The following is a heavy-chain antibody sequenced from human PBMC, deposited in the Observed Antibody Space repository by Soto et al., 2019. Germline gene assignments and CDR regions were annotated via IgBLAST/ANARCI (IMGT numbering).Heavy chain of an antibody. D-gene: IGHD3-10*01. CDR3: ARALLLWFGEQPYYFDY. CDR2: IYYSGST. Sequence: QVQLQESGPGLVKPSQTLSLTCTVSGGSISSGGYYWSWIRQHPGKGLEWIGYIYYSGSTYYNPSLKSRVTISVDTSKTHFSLKLSSGTAADTAGYYCARALLLWFGEQPYYFDYWGQGTLVRVSS. CDR1: GGSISSGGYY. J-gene: IGHJ4*02. V-gene: IGHV4-31*03.